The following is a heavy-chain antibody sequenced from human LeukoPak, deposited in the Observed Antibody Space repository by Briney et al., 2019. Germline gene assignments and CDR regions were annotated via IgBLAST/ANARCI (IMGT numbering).Heavy chain of an antibody. D-gene: IGHD6-19*01. J-gene: IGHJ4*02. CDR3: GRVVRYSSGWWGLDY. V-gene: IGHV4-59*01. CDR1: GGSISSYY. CDR2: IYYSGST. Sequence: KPSETLSLTCTVSGGSISSYYWSWIRQPPGKGLEWIGYIYYSGSTNYNPSLKSRVTISVDTSKNQFSLKLSSVTAADTAVYYCGRVVRYSSGWWGLDYWGQGTLVTVSS.